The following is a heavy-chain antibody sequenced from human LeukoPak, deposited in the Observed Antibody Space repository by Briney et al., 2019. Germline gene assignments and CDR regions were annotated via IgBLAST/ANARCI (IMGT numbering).Heavy chain of an antibody. J-gene: IGHJ4*02. D-gene: IGHD1-26*01. CDR1: GYTFTSYG. CDR3: ARGTSGSYLGSFDY. CDR2: ISAYNGNT. V-gene: IGHV1-18*01. Sequence: APVKVSCKASGYTFTSYGISWVRQAPGQGLEWMGWISAYNGNTNYAQKLQGRVTMTTDTSTSTVYMELRSLRSDDTAVYYCARGTSGSYLGSFDYWGQGTLVTVSS.